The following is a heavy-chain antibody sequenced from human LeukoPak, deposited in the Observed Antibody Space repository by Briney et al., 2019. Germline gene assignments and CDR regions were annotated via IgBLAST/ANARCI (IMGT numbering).Heavy chain of an antibody. CDR3: ARQRAFTY. CDR2: INHSGTT. J-gene: IGHJ4*02. CDR1: GGSFSGYY. V-gene: IGHV4-34*01. Sequence: SETLSLTCAVYGGSFSGYYWSWIRQPPGKGLEWIGEINHSGTTNYNPSLKSRVTISVDTSKNQFSLKLSSATAADTAVYYCARQRAFTYWGQGTLVTVSS.